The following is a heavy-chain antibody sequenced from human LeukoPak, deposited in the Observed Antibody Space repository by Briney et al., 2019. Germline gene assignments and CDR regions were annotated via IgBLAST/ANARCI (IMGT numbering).Heavy chain of an antibody. V-gene: IGHV1-2*02. CDR3: ARAGYYGSGTDFDY. CDR2: INPTGGGT. J-gene: IGHJ4*02. Sequence: ASVKVSCKASGYTFTDYYMHWVRQAPGQGLEWMGWINPTGGGTNYAQNFQGRVTMTRDTSISTTYMELSSLRSDDTAVYYCARAGYYGSGTDFDYWGQGTLVTVSS. D-gene: IGHD3-10*01. CDR1: GYTFTDYY.